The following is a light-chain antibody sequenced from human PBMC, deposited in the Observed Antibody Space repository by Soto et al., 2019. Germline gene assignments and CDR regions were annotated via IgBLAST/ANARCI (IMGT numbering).Light chain of an antibody. CDR1: QSVKTY. Sequence: EIVMTQSPATLSVSPGGRATLSCRASQSVKTYLAWYQQRPGQPPRLLIYGASTRATDIPARFSGSGSGTEFSLTIGSLQSEDFAVYFCQQYNTWPPRYTFGQGTKLEI. V-gene: IGKV3-15*01. CDR2: GAS. CDR3: QQYNTWPPRYT. J-gene: IGKJ2*01.